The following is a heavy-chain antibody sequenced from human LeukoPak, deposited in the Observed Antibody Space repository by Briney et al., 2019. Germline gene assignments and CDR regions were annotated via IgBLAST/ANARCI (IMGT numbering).Heavy chain of an antibody. J-gene: IGHJ3*02. D-gene: IGHD1-26*01. V-gene: IGHV3-21*01. Sequence: GGSLRLSCAASGFTFSTYNMNWVRQAPGKGLEWVSSISSSSSYIYYADSLKGRFTISRDNAKNSLYLQMNSLRAEDTDVYYCTRDVGASAPDAFDIWGQGTMVTVSS. CDR3: TRDVGASAPDAFDI. CDR2: ISSSSSYI. CDR1: GFTFSTYN.